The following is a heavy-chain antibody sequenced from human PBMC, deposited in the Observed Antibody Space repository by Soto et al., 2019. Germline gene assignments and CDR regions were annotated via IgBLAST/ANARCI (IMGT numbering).Heavy chain of an antibody. CDR1: GVTFSSYW. CDR2: IKQDGSEK. CDR3: ARDTVPYGDYPYYFDY. J-gene: IGHJ4*02. V-gene: IGHV3-7*01. D-gene: IGHD4-17*01. Sequence: PGGSLRLSCAASGVTFSSYWMSWVRQDPGKGLEWVANIKQDGSEKYYVDSVKGRFTISRDNAKNSLYLQMNSLRAEDTAVYYCARDTVPYGDYPYYFDYWGQGTLVTVSS.